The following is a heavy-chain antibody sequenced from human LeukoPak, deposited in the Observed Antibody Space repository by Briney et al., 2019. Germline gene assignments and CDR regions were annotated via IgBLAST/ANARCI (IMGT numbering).Heavy chain of an antibody. CDR3: ARSPYSSSWYEMPAGFDP. J-gene: IGHJ5*02. V-gene: IGHV6-1*01. D-gene: IGHD6-13*01. Sequence: SQTLSLTCAISGDSVSSNSAAWNWIRQSPSRGLEWLGRTYYRSKWYNDYAVSVKSRITINPDTSKNQFSLQLNSVTPEDTAVYYCARSPYSSSWYEMPAGFDPWGQGVLVTVSS. CDR1: GDSVSSNSAA. CDR2: TYYRSKWYN.